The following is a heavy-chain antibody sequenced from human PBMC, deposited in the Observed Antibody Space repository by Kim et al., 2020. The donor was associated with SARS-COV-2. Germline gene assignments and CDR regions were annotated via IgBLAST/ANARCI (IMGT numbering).Heavy chain of an antibody. CDR2: INHSGST. Sequence: SETLSLTCAVYGGSFSGYYWSWIRQPPGKGLEWIGEINHSGSTNYNPSLKSRVTISVDTSKNQFSLKLSSVTAADTAVYYCARERGQKYIVVVPAVNPHAFDIWGQGTMVTVSS. J-gene: IGHJ3*02. CDR1: GGSFSGYY. V-gene: IGHV4-34*01. CDR3: ARERGQKYIVVVPAVNPHAFDI. D-gene: IGHD2-2*01.